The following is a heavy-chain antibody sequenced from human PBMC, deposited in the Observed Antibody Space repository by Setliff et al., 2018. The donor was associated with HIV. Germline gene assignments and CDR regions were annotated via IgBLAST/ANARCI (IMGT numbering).Heavy chain of an antibody. CDR3: ARDHKYYYDSSGLDY. J-gene: IGHJ4*02. CDR2: IYYSGST. D-gene: IGHD3-22*01. Sequence: PSETLSLTCTVSGASISSGGFYWSWIRQHPGKGLEWIGYIYYSGSTYYNPSLKSRVTISVDTSKNQFSLELNSVTAADTAVYYCARDHKYYYDSSGLDYWGQGTLVTVSS. CDR1: GASISSGGFY. V-gene: IGHV4-31*03.